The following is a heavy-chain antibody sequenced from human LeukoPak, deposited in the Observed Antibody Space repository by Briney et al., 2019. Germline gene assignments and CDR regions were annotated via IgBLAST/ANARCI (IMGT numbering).Heavy chain of an antibody. CDR1: GGSISSGGYS. CDR3: ARSSAAARVSDY. J-gene: IGHJ4*02. CDR2: IYHSGST. D-gene: IGHD2-15*01. V-gene: IGHV4-30-2*01. Sequence: SQTLSLTCAVSGGSISSGGYSWSWIRQPPGKGLEWIGYIYHSGSTYYNPSLKSRVTISVDRSKNQFSLKLSSVTAADTAVYYCARSSAAARVSDYWGQGTLVTVSS.